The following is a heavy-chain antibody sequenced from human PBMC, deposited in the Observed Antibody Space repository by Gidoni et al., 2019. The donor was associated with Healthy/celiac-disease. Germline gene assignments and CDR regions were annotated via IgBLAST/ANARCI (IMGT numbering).Heavy chain of an antibody. CDR1: GFPFSSYS. J-gene: IGHJ4*02. CDR3: ARDRGPHYYDSSGLGY. Sequence: EVQLVESGGGLVKPGGSLRLSCAASGFPFSSYSMNWVRQAPGKGLEWVSSISSSSSYIYYADSVKGRFTISRDNAKNSLYLQMNSLRAEDTAVYYCARDRGPHYYDSSGLGYWGQGTLVTVSS. V-gene: IGHV3-21*01. D-gene: IGHD3-22*01. CDR2: ISSSSSYI.